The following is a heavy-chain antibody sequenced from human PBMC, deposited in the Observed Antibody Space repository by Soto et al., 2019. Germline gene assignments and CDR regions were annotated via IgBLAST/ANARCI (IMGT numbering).Heavy chain of an antibody. J-gene: IGHJ4*02. CDR3: VKAETYYDFWSGYPDAH. D-gene: IGHD3-3*01. Sequence: GGSLRLSCAASGFTFSSYAMSWVRQAPGKGLEWVSAISGSGGSTYYADSVKGRFTISRDNSKNTLYLQMSSLRAEDTAVYYCVKAETYYDFWSGYPDAHWGQGTLVTVS. V-gene: IGHV3-23*01. CDR2: ISGSGGST. CDR1: GFTFSSYA.